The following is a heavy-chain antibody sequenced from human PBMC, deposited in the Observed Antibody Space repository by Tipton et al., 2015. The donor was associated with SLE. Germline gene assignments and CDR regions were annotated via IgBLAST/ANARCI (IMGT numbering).Heavy chain of an antibody. CDR1: GGSISSSSYY. D-gene: IGHD2-15*01. J-gene: IGHJ4*02. V-gene: IGHV4-39*07. CDR2: IYYSGST. Sequence: TLSLTCTVSGGSISSSSYYWGWIRQPPGKGLEWIGSIYYSGSTYYNPSLKSRVTISVDTSKNQFSLKLSSVPAADTAVYYCASGDCSGGSCSFDCWGQGTLVIVSS. CDR3: ASGDCSGGSCSFDC.